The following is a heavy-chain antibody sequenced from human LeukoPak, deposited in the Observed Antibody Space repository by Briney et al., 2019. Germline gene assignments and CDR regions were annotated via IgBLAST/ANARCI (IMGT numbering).Heavy chain of an antibody. Sequence: GGSLRLSCAASGLTFSSYAMSWVRQAPGKGLEWVSAISGSGGSTYYADSVKGRLTISRDNSKNTLYLQMNSLRAEDTAVYYCAKDEGQRITIFGAVKWFDWFDPWGQGTLVTVSS. D-gene: IGHD3-3*01. CDR3: AKDEGQRITIFGAVKWFDWFDP. J-gene: IGHJ5*02. V-gene: IGHV3-23*01. CDR1: GLTFSSYA. CDR2: ISGSGGST.